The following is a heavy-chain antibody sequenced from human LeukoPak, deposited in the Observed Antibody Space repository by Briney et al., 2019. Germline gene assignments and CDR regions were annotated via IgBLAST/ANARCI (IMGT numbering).Heavy chain of an antibody. J-gene: IGHJ6*04. CDR2: ISSNGGST. CDR1: GFTFSSYA. CDR3: AKAGSGSYYKSRSGMDV. Sequence: GGSLRLSCSASGFTFSSYAMHWGRQAPGKGLEYVSAISSNGGSTNYADSVKDRFTISRDNSKNTLYLQMSSLRAEDTAVYYCAKAGSGSYYKSRSGMDVWGKGTTVIVSS. V-gene: IGHV3-64D*06. D-gene: IGHD3-10*01.